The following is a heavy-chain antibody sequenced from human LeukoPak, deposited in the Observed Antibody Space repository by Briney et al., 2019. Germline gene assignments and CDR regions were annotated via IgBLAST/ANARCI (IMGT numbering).Heavy chain of an antibody. J-gene: IGHJ4*02. V-gene: IGHV3-21*01. CDR3: ARDQGSSTSCYIY. CDR1: GFTLGSYS. Sequence: GGSLRLSCAASGFTLGSYSMNWIRQAPGKGLEWVSSISSTSTYTYYADSMKGRFTISRDNAKNSMYLQMNSLRAEDSAVYYCARDQGSSTSCYIYWGQGTLVTVSS. CDR2: ISSTSTYT. D-gene: IGHD2-2*01.